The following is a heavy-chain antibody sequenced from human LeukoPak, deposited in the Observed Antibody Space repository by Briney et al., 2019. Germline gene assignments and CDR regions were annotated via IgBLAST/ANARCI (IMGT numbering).Heavy chain of an antibody. Sequence: GESLKISCKASGYSFTNNWIGWVRQMPGKGLEWMGIIYPGDSDTRYSPSFQGQVTISADKSISTAYLQWSSLKASDTAMYYCARHYSGYDFDAFDIWGQGTMVTVSS. J-gene: IGHJ3*02. CDR1: GYSFTNNW. CDR2: IYPGDSDT. V-gene: IGHV5-51*01. CDR3: ARHYSGYDFDAFDI. D-gene: IGHD5-12*01.